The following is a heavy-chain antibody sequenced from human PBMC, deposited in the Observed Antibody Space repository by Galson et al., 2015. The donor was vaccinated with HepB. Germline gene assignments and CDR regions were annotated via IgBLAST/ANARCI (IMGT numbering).Heavy chain of an antibody. CDR1: GFTFSGFS. Sequence: SLRLSCAASGFTFSGFSMSWVRQAPGKGPEWVSSITSTGSYIYYADSVKGRFTISRDNAKNSLYLQMNSLSPDDTAVYYCARGGCSTTCSFEYWGQGTLVTVSS. V-gene: IGHV3-21*01. D-gene: IGHD2-2*01. CDR2: ITSTGSYI. CDR3: ARGGCSTTCSFEY. J-gene: IGHJ4*02.